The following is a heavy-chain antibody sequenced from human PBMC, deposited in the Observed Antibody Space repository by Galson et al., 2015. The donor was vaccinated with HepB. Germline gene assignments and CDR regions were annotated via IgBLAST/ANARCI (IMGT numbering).Heavy chain of an antibody. CDR3: VATPQGYGMDV. Sequence: QSGAEVKKPGESLRISCQGSGYTFTNYWTSWVRQKPGKGLEWMLNINPSDSYTNYNPSFQGHVSISADKSINTAYLQWSSLQASDTAMYYCVATPQGYGMDVWGHGTTVTVSS. D-gene: IGHD5-12*01. V-gene: IGHV5-10-1*01. CDR2: INPSDSYT. CDR1: GYTFTNYW. J-gene: IGHJ6*02.